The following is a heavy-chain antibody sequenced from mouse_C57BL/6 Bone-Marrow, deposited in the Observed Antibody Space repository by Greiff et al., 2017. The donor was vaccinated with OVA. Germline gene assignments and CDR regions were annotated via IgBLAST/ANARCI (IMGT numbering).Heavy chain of an antibody. CDR1: GFTFSDYG. CDR3: ARSNYYGSSHWYFDV. D-gene: IGHD1-1*01. V-gene: IGHV5-17*01. Sequence: EVKVVESGGGLVKPGGSLKLSCAASGFTFSDYGMHWVRQAPEKGLEWVAYISSGSSTIYYADTVKGRFTISRDNAKNTLFLQMTSLRSEETAVYYCARSNYYGSSHWYFDVWGTGTTVTVSS. CDR2: ISSGSSTI. J-gene: IGHJ1*03.